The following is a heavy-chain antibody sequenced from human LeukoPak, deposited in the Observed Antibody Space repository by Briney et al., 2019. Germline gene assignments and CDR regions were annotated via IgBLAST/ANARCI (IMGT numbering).Heavy chain of an antibody. CDR3: ARVGSIAAAGTPDR. D-gene: IGHD6-13*01. CDR2: ISGSGSDT. Sequence: GGSLRLSCAASGFIFSDYYMTWIRQAPGKGLEWLSYISGSGSDTNYADSVKGRFTTSRDNAKNSLYLQTNSLRAEDTAGYYCARVGSIAAAGTPDRWGQGTLVSVSS. J-gene: IGHJ5*02. CDR1: GFIFSDYY. V-gene: IGHV3-11*06.